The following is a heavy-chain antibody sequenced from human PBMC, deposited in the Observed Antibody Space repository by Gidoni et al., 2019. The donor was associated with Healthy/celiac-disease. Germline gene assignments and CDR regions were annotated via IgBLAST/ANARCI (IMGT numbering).Heavy chain of an antibody. CDR3: ARDGAYYYDSSGRAGAFDI. D-gene: IGHD3-22*01. CDR2: ISAYNGNT. J-gene: IGHJ3*02. Sequence: QVQLVQSGAEVKKPGASVKVSCKASGYTFPSYGISWVRQAPGQGLEWMGWISAYNGNTNYAQKLQGRVTMTTDTSTSTAYMELRSLRSDDTAVYYCARDGAYYYDSSGRAGAFDIWGQGTMVTVSS. V-gene: IGHV1-18*01. CDR1: GYTFPSYG.